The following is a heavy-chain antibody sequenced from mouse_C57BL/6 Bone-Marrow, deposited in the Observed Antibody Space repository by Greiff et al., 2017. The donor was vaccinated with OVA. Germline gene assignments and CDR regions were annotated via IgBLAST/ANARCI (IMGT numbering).Heavy chain of an antibody. Sequence: EVQLKEPGAELVRPGASVKLSCTASGFTFNDDYMHWVKQRPEQGLEWIGRIDPDNGDTEYAPKFQGKATLTADKSSNTAYLQLSSLTSEDSAVYYCTVVYYGSSTYYAMDYWGQGTAVTVSA. CDR3: TVVYYGSSTYYAMDY. J-gene: IGHJ4*01. V-gene: IGHV14-4*01. CDR1: GFTFNDDY. CDR2: IDPDNGDT. D-gene: IGHD1-1*01.